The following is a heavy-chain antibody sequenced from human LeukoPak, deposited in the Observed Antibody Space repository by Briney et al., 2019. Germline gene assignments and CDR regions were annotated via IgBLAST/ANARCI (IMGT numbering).Heavy chain of an antibody. Sequence: AASVKVSCKASGGTFSSYAISWVRQAPGQGLEWMGGIIPIFGTANYAQKFQGRVTITADESTSTAYMELSSLRSEDTAVYYCASWVAATYFDYWGQGTLVTASS. D-gene: IGHD2-15*01. CDR2: IIPIFGTA. CDR1: GGTFSSYA. J-gene: IGHJ4*02. V-gene: IGHV1-69*13. CDR3: ASWVAATYFDY.